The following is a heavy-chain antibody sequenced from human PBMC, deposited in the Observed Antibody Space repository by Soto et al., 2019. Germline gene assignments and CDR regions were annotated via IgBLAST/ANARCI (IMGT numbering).Heavy chain of an antibody. Sequence: ASVKVSCKASGYTFTSYGISWVRQAPGQGLEWMGWISAYNGNTNYAQKLQGRVTMTTDTSTSTAYMELRSLRSDDTAVYYCAREGDRCISTSCYDWFDPWGQGTLVTVS. CDR3: AREGDRCISTSCYDWFDP. CDR1: GYTFTSYG. D-gene: IGHD2-2*01. J-gene: IGHJ5*02. V-gene: IGHV1-18*01. CDR2: ISAYNGNT.